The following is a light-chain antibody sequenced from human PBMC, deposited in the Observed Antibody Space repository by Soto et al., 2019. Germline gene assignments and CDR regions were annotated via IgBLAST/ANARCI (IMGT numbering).Light chain of an antibody. CDR2: DVS. J-gene: IGLJ2*01. Sequence: QSALTQPASVSGSPGQSITISCTGTSSDVGGYNYVSWYQQHPGKAPKLMIYDVSNRPSGFSTRFSGSKSGNTASLTISGLQAEDEADYYCSSYSSRSTVVFGGGTKLTVL. CDR1: SSDVGGYNY. V-gene: IGLV2-14*01. CDR3: SSYSSRSTVV.